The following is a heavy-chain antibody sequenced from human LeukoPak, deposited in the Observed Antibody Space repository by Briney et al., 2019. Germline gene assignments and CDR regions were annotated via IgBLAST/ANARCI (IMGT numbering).Heavy chain of an antibody. CDR2: MNPNSGDT. V-gene: IGHV1-8*01. CDR1: GYTFTSYD. Sequence: RGASVRVSCKASGYTFTSYDINWVRQAPGQGLEWMGWMNPNSGDTDYAQKMQGRVTMTRTTSISTAYMELSSLRSEDTAVYYCARGGRPGIAVANWFDPWGQGTLVTVSS. CDR3: ARGGRPGIAVANWFDP. D-gene: IGHD6-19*01. J-gene: IGHJ5*02.